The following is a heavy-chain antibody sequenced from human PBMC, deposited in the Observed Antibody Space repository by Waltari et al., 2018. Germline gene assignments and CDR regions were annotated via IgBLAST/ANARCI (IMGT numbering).Heavy chain of an antibody. CDR3: ASQSSGWYGDNWFDP. D-gene: IGHD6-19*01. Sequence: EVQLVESGGGLVQPGGSLRLSCAASGFTFSSYSMNWFRQAPGKGLEWVSYISSSSSTIYYADSVKGRFTISRDNAKNSLYLQMNSLRAEDTAVYYCASQSSGWYGDNWFDPWGQGTLVTVSS. CDR1: GFTFSSYS. J-gene: IGHJ5*02. V-gene: IGHV3-48*01. CDR2: ISSSSSTI.